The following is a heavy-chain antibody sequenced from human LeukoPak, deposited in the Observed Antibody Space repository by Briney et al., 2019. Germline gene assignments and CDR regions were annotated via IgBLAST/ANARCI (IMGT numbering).Heavy chain of an antibody. CDR3: ARFRYTPNWYFDL. D-gene: IGHD1-1*01. CDR2: IFPDTSKT. J-gene: IGHJ2*01. V-gene: IGHV5-51*01. Sequence: GESLKISCKASGYNFPNFWIAWVRQMPGKGLEWMGIIFPDTSKTIYSPSFQGQVTISADKSVNTAYLQWRSLKASDTAMYYCARFRYTPNWYFDLWGRGTLVTVSS. CDR1: GYNFPNFW.